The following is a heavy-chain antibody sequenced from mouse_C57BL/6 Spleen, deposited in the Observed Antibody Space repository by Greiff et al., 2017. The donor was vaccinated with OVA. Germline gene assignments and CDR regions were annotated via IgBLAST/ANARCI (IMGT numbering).Heavy chain of an antibody. V-gene: IGHV5-9-1*02. CDR2: ISSGGDYI. Sequence: EVKLMESGEGLVKPGGSLKLSCAASGFTFSSYAMSWVRQTPEKRLEWVAYISSGGDYIYYADTVKGRFTISRDNARNTLYLQMSSLKSEDTAMYYCTRGVYYYGSSHCDYWGQGTTLTVSS. CDR3: TRGVYYYGSSHCDY. CDR1: GFTFSSYA. J-gene: IGHJ2*01. D-gene: IGHD1-1*01.